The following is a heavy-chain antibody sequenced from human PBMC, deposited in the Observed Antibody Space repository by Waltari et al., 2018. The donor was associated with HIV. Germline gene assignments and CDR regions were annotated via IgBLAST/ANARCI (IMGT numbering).Heavy chain of an antibody. CDR1: GLSVSSNY. CDR3: ARVRSIMGRFLGFDY. J-gene: IGHJ4*02. V-gene: IGHV3-53*02. Sequence: EVQLVETGGGLIQHGGSLRLSCEASGLSVSSNYRNWVRQAPGKGLEWVSVIYRSGDAYYADFVKGRFTISRDNSKNTLYLQMTSLRAEDTAVYYCARVRSIMGRFLGFDYWGQGTLVTVSS. CDR2: IYRSGDA. D-gene: IGHD3-3*02.